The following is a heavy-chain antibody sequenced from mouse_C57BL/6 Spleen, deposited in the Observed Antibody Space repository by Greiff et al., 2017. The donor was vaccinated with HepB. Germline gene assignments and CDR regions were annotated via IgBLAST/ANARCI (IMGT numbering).Heavy chain of an antibody. CDR2: IYPGSGST. Sequence: QVQLQQPGAELVKPGASVKMSCKASGYTFPSYWITWVKPRPGQGLEWIGDIYPGSGSTNYHEKFKSKATLTVDTSSSTAYMQLSSLTSEDSAVYYCAREGTLYAMDYWGQGTSVTVSS. D-gene: IGHD2-14*01. V-gene: IGHV1-55*01. CDR1: GYTFPSYW. J-gene: IGHJ4*01. CDR3: AREGTLYAMDY.